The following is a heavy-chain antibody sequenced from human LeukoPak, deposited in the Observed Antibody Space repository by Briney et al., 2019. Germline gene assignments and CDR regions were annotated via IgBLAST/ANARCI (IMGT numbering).Heavy chain of an antibody. J-gene: IGHJ4*02. CDR3: TKGGVVSGFDY. Sequence: GGSLRLSCAASGFSFGTYAMTWVRQAPGKGLECVATISGSGSNTYYTDSVKGRFTISRDNSVHTLFLQMSSLRAEDTALYYCTKGGVVSGFDYWGRGVLVTVSS. D-gene: IGHD2-21*01. V-gene: IGHV3-23*01. CDR1: GFSFGTYA. CDR2: ISGSGSNT.